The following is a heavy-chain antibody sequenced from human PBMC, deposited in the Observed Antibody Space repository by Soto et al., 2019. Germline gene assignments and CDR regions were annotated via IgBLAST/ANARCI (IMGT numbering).Heavy chain of an antibody. CDR3: TSSSERGF. Sequence: QVQLVQSGAEVRKPGASVKVSCKTSGYTYTEYPIHWVRQAPGQGLEWMGWINVANGNAKYSQKFQGRVSMTRDTSARTVDMELSSLGSEDTAVYYCTSSSERGFWGKGTLVTVSS. CDR2: INVANGNA. CDR1: GYTYTEYP. J-gene: IGHJ4*02. V-gene: IGHV1-3*01.